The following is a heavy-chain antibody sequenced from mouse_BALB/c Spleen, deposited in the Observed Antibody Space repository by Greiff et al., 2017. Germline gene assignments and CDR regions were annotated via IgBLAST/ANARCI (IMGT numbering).Heavy chain of an antibody. V-gene: IGHV5-17*02. CDR1: GFTFSSFG. Sequence: EVKLVESGGGLVQPGGSRKLSCAASGFTFSSFGMHWVRQAPEKGLEWVAYISSGSSTIYYADTVKGRFTISRDNPKNTLFLQMTSLRSEDTAMYYCARWGYYGSNYAMDYWGQGTSVTVSS. J-gene: IGHJ4*01. CDR2: ISSGSSTI. D-gene: IGHD1-1*01. CDR3: ARWGYYGSNYAMDY.